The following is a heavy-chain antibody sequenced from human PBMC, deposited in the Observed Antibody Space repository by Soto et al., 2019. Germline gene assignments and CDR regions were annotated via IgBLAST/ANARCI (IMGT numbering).Heavy chain of an antibody. CDR1: GGSISSYY. J-gene: IGHJ3*02. CDR3: ARQQWLVLNAFDI. Sequence: SETLSLTCTVSGGSISSYYWSWIRQPPGKGLEWIGYIYYSGSTNYNPSLKSRVTISVDTSKNQFSLKLSSVTAADTAVYYCARQQWLVLNAFDIRGQGTMVTVSS. D-gene: IGHD6-19*01. V-gene: IGHV4-59*01. CDR2: IYYSGST.